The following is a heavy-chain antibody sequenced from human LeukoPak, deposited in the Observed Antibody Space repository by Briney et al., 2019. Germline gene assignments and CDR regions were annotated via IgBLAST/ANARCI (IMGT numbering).Heavy chain of an antibody. CDR3: ARGAYSTGQLYYYYYYGMDV. CDR1: GGSISSYY. V-gene: IGHV4-34*01. Sequence: PETLSLTCTVSGGSISSYYWSWIRQPPGKGLEWIGEINHSGSTSYNPSLKSRVTISVDTSKNQFSLKLSSVTAADTAVYYCARGAYSTGQLYYYYYYGMDVWGQGTTVTVSS. J-gene: IGHJ6*02. D-gene: IGHD5-18*01. CDR2: INHSGST.